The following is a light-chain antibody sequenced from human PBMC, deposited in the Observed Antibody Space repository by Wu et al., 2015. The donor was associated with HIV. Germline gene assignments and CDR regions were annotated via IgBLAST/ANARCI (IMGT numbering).Light chain of an antibody. Sequence: EIVLTQSPGTLSLSPGERATLSCRASQSVTHFLAWYQKKPGQAPRLLIYDASKRAPGIPARFSGSGSGTDFTLTISSLEPEDFAVYYCHQRTNWPLTFGGGTKVEIK. V-gene: IGKV3-11*01. CDR2: DAS. J-gene: IGKJ4*01. CDR1: QSVTHF. CDR3: HQRTNWPLT.